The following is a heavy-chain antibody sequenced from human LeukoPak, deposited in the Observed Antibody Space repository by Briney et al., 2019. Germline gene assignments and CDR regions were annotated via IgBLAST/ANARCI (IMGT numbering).Heavy chain of an antibody. CDR1: GGTFSSYA. CDR3: ATSPMTGPYYFDY. V-gene: IGHV1-69*13. J-gene: IGHJ4*02. Sequence: SVKVSCKASGGTFSSYAISWVRQAPGQGLEWMGGIIPIFGTANYAQKFQGRVTITADESTSTAYMELSSLRSEDTAVYYCATSPMTGPYYFDYWGQGALVTVSS. D-gene: IGHD3-9*01. CDR2: IIPIFGTA.